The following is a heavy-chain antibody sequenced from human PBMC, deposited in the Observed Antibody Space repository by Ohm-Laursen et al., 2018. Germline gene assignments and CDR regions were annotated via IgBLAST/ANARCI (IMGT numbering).Heavy chain of an antibody. V-gene: IGHV3-30*18. CDR3: AKNKGYSGYEGDY. CDR2: ISYDGSSK. J-gene: IGHJ4*02. Sequence: SLRLSCAASGFTFSSYGMHWVRQAPGKGLEWVAVISYDGSSKYYADSVKGRFTISRDNSKNTLYLQMNSLRAEDTAVYYCAKNKGYSGYEGDYWGQGTLVTVSS. CDR1: GFTFSSYG. D-gene: IGHD5-12*01.